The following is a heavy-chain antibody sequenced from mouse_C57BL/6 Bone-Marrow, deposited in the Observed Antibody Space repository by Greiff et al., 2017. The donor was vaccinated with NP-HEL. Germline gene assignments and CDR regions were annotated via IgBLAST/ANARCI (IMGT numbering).Heavy chain of an antibody. CDR2: ISNGGGST. J-gene: IGHJ4*01. D-gene: IGHD1-1*01. CDR1: GFTFSDYY. V-gene: IGHV5-12*01. Sequence: EVKLVESGGGLVQPGGSLKLSCAASGFTFSDYYMYWVRQTPEKRLEWVAYISNGGGSTYYPDTVKGRFTISRDNAKNTLYPQMSRLKSEDTAMYYCARKAPYYYGSFYAMDYWGQGTSVTVSS. CDR3: ARKAPYYYGSFYAMDY.